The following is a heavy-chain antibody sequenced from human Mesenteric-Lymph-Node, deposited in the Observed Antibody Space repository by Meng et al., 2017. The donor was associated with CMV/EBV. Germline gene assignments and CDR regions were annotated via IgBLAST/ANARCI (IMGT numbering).Heavy chain of an antibody. V-gene: IGHV1-18*04. CDR2: ISAYNGNT. D-gene: IGHD3-10*01. Sequence: YTFTDNYMHWVRQAPGQGLEWMGWISAYNGNTNYAQKLQGRVSMTRDISTTTAYMELRSLRSDDTAVYYCARGVPYGSGSYSGTVFDYWGQGTLVTVSS. CDR1: YTFTDNY. J-gene: IGHJ4*02. CDR3: ARGVPYGSGSYSGTVFDY.